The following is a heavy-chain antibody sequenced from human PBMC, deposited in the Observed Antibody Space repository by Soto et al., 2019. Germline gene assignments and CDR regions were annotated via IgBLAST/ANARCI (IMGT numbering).Heavy chain of an antibody. J-gene: IGHJ4*02. CDR1: GFTFNAYT. CDR2: ISAGGENT. D-gene: IGHD1-20*01. CDR3: ARGLGREYQDNRNYFHLDY. V-gene: IGHV3-23*01. Sequence: PGGSLRLSCVASGFTFNAYTMGWVRQAPGRGLEWVSVISAGGENTYSADSVRGRFAISRDNSMNSVYLLMKTLRAEDTAIYYCARGLGREYQDNRNYFHLDYWGQGTLVTVSS.